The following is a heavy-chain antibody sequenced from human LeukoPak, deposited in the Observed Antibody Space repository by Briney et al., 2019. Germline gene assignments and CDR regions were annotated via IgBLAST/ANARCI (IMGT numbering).Heavy chain of an antibody. CDR2: LNPGSGST. J-gene: IGHJ4*02. Sequence: ASVKVSCKTSGYSLSNSYMHWVRQAPGQGLEWMGVLNPGSGSTSYAQKFQDRVTMTTDMSTSTVYMELSSLRSDDTAVYYCARDLRYCRSSSCYGDYYFDYWGQGTLVTVSS. V-gene: IGHV1-46*01. CDR3: ARDLRYCRSSSCYGDYYFDY. CDR1: GYSLSNSY. D-gene: IGHD2-2*01.